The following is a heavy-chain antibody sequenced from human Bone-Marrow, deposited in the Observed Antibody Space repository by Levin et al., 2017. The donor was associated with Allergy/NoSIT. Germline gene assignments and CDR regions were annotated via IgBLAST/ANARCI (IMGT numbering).Heavy chain of an antibody. D-gene: IGHD1-26*01. CDR1: GFTISNNY. CDR3: ARDSLGARATIH. V-gene: IGHV3-66*01. J-gene: IGHJ4*02. CDR2: IYHDVDT. Sequence: LSLTCAASGFTISNNYMSWVRQAPGKGLEWVSAIYHDVDTYYADSVKDRFTISRDISKNTLPFQMNGRRAEDTAVYYCARDSLGARATIHWGQGTLVTVSS.